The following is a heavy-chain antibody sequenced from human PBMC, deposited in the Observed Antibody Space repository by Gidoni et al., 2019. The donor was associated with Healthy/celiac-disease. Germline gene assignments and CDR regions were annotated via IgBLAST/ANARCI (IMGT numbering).Heavy chain of an antibody. CDR2: INSDGSST. J-gene: IGHJ4*02. D-gene: IGHD3-22*01. CDR1: GFTFSSYW. Sequence: EVQLVESGGGLVQPGGSLRPSCAASGFTFSSYWMHWVRQAPGKGLVWVSRINSDGSSTSYADSVKGRFTISRDNAKNTLYLQMNSLRAEDTAVYYCASDGEEYYYDSSGHGYDYWGQGTLVTVSS. CDR3: ASDGEEYYYDSSGHGYDY. V-gene: IGHV3-74*01.